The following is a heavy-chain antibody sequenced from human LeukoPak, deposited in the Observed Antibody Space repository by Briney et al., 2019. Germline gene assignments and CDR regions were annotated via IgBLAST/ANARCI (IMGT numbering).Heavy chain of an antibody. V-gene: IGHV3-23*01. D-gene: IGHD6-19*01. Sequence: GGSLRLSCSVSGFTFNNYAMHWVRQAPGKGLEWVSGISGSGSTTYYADSVKGRFTISRDNSKNTLYLQMINLRGEDTAVYFCAKDSRPTIAVAGFDYWGQGTLVTVSS. CDR2: ISGSGSTT. CDR3: AKDSRPTIAVAGFDY. J-gene: IGHJ4*02. CDR1: GFTFNNYA.